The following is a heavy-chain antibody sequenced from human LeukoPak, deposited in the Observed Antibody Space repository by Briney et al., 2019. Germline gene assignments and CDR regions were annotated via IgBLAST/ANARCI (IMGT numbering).Heavy chain of an antibody. V-gene: IGHV4-59*11. Sequence: SETLSLTCSVSGGLFRGHYWSWIREPPGKALEWIGYVSYTGRNKYSPSLQSPVTISMDTSKRPVSPKIASVDSPGTAAYFCASILDNDISGDPGPFDVWGQGTTVIVPS. D-gene: IGHD3-22*01. CDR2: VSYTGRN. CDR3: ASILDNDISGDPGPFDV. CDR1: GGLFRGHY. J-gene: IGHJ3*01.